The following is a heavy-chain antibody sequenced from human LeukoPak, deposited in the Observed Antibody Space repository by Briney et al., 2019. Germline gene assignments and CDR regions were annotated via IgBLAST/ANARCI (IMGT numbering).Heavy chain of an antibody. V-gene: IGHV3-30*04. CDR1: GFTFSSYA. CDR3: ARDSAAAGTWANWFDP. CDR2: ISYDGSNK. Sequence: GGSLRLSCAASGFTFSSYAMHWVRQAPGKGLEWVAVISYDGSNKYYADSVKGRFTISRDNSKNTLYLQMNSLRAEDTAVYYCARDSAAAGTWANWFDPWGQGTLVTVSS. J-gene: IGHJ5*02. D-gene: IGHD6-13*01.